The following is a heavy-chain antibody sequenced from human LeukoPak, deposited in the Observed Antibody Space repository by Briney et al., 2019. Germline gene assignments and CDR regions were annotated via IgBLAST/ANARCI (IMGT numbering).Heavy chain of an antibody. Sequence: GGSLRLSCAASGFTFDDYGKSWVRQAPGKGLEWVSGINWNGGSTGYADSVKGRFTISRDNAKNSLYLQMNSLRAEDTALYYCARSPADYDSSGYWGQGTLVTVSS. CDR2: INWNGGST. D-gene: IGHD3-22*01. J-gene: IGHJ4*02. V-gene: IGHV3-20*04. CDR3: ARSPADYDSSGY. CDR1: GFTFDDYG.